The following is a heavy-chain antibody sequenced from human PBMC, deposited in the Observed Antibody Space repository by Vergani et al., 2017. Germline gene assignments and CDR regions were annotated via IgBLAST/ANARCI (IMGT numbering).Heavy chain of an antibody. V-gene: IGHV3-33*01. CDR3: ARGPKGYYYYMDV. Sequence: QVQLVESGGGVVQLGRSLRLSCAAPGFTFCSYGMHWVRQAPGKGLGGVAVIWYDGSNKYYADAVKGRFTISGDNSKNTLYLQMNSLRAEDTAVYYCARGPKGYYYYMDVWGKGTTVTVSS. J-gene: IGHJ6*03. CDR1: GFTFCSYG. CDR2: IWYDGSNK.